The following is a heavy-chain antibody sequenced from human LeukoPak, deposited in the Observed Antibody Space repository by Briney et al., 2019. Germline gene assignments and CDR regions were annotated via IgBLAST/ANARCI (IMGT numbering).Heavy chain of an antibody. D-gene: IGHD3-10*01. CDR2: ITYRRSA. CDR1: GSLDIYY. V-gene: IGHV4-34*01. J-gene: IGHJ3*02. Sequence: SETLSLTCAVYGSLDIYYFMFVRQPPGKGLQWLGEITYRRSADYNPSLKSRLTISIDVPQRQISLQLRSVTAADTAVYYCAKSNGYGLVDIWGQGTMVTVSS. CDR3: AKSNGYGLVDI.